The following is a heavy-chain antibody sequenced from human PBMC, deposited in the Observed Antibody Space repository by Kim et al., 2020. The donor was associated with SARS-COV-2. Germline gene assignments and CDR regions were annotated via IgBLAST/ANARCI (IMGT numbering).Heavy chain of an antibody. CDR1: GFTFSSYS. Sequence: GGSLRLSCAASGFTFSSYSMNWVRQAPGKGLEWVSYISSSSSYIYYADSVKGRFTISRDNAKNSLYLQMNSLRAEDTAVYYCARSPGDIVVVPAARMRTDDAFDIWGQGTMVTVSS. CDR2: ISSSSSYI. D-gene: IGHD2-2*01. CDR3: ARSPGDIVVVPAARMRTDDAFDI. V-gene: IGHV3-21*01. J-gene: IGHJ3*02.